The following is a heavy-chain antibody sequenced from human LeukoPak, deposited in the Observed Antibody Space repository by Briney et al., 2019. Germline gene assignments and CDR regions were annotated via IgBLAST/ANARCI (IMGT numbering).Heavy chain of an antibody. Sequence: GGSLRLSCAASGFTFSSYEMNWVRQAPGKGLEWVSYISSSGSTIYYADSVKGRFTISRDNAENSLYLQMNSLRAEDTAVYYCARDFGMAYDYWGQGTLVTVSS. CDR2: ISSSGSTI. CDR1: GFTFSSYE. J-gene: IGHJ4*02. V-gene: IGHV3-48*03. CDR3: ARDFGMAYDY. D-gene: IGHD3-16*01.